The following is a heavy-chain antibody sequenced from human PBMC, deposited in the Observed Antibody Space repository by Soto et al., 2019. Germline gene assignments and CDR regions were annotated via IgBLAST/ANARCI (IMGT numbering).Heavy chain of an antibody. Sequence: SETLSLTCTVSGESISRFYWSWIRQPPGKGLEWIGYISYTGGTDYNPSLRSRVTISIDTSKNHFSLRLSSLIAADTAIYYCARDTLRGYYGLDVWGQGTTVTVSS. V-gene: IGHV4-59*01. CDR3: ARDTLRGYYGLDV. CDR2: ISYTGGT. J-gene: IGHJ6*02. D-gene: IGHD2-21*01. CDR1: GESISRFY.